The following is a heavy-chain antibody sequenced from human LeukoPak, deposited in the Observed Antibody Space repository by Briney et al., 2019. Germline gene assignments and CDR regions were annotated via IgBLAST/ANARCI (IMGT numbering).Heavy chain of an antibody. CDR3: ARGSYWNS. CDR2: ISYDGSDK. V-gene: IGHV3-30*04. Sequence: GGSLRLSCASSGFTFHDYAMHWVRQAPGKGLEWVAVISYDGSDKYYTDSVKGRFTISRDNSKNTLYLQMTSLRTEDTALYYCARGSYWNSWGQGTLVTVSS. J-gene: IGHJ4*02. CDR1: GFTFHDYA. D-gene: IGHD1-26*01.